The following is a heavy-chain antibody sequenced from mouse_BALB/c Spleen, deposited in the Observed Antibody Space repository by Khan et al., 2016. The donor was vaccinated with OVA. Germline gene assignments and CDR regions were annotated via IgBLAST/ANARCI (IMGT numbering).Heavy chain of an antibody. CDR1: GFAFSSYD. J-gene: IGHJ3*01. D-gene: IGHD2-10*01. Sequence: EVELVESGGGLVKPGGSLKFSCAPSGFAFSSYDMSWVSQTPEKRLEWVATISGTGIYTYYPDSVKGRFTISRDNARNTLYLQMSSLRSEDTALTYCDSSSYYGARWFTYWGQGTLVTVSA. CDR3: DSSSYYGARWFTY. V-gene: IGHV5-9*02. CDR2: ISGTGIYT.